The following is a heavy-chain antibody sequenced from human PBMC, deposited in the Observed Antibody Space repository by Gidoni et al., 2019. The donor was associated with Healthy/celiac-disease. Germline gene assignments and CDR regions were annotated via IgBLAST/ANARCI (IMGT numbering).Heavy chain of an antibody. Sequence: QVQLVQSGAEVKKPGSSVKVSCKASGGTFSSYAIRWVRQAPGQGLEWMGGIIPIFGTANYAQKFQGRVTITADESTSTAYMELSSLRSEDTAVYYCARERIRYCSSTSCSLYYYGMDVWGQGTTVTVSS. CDR2: IIPIFGTA. J-gene: IGHJ6*02. D-gene: IGHD2-2*01. V-gene: IGHV1-69*01. CDR1: GGTFSSYA. CDR3: ARERIRYCSSTSCSLYYYGMDV.